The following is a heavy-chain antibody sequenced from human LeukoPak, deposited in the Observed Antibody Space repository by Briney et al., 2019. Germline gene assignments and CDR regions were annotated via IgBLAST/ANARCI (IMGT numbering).Heavy chain of an antibody. Sequence: PSQTLSLTCAIFGDSISSNSSWNWIRQSPSRGLEWLGRTYYRSKWYNDYVVSVKSRININPDTSKNQSSLQLNSVTPEDTAVYYCARGGQGDGYSADEAFDIWGQGTMVTVS. D-gene: IGHD5-18*01. V-gene: IGHV6-1*01. CDR1: GDSISSNSS. J-gene: IGHJ3*02. CDR3: ARGGQGDGYSADEAFDI. CDR2: TYYRSKWYN.